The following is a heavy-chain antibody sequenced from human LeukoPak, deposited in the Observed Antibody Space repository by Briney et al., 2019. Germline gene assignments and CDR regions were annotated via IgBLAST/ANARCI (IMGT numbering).Heavy chain of an antibody. CDR1: GFTFSSYG. V-gene: IGHV3-30*18. J-gene: IGHJ4*02. Sequence: PGGSLRLSCAASGFTFSSYGMHWVRQAPGKGLEWVAVISYDGSNKYYADSVKGRFTISRDSSKNTLYLQMNSLRAEDTAVYYCAKNTAMAQYYFDYWGQGTLVTVSS. CDR3: AKNTAMAQYYFDY. D-gene: IGHD5-18*01. CDR2: ISYDGSNK.